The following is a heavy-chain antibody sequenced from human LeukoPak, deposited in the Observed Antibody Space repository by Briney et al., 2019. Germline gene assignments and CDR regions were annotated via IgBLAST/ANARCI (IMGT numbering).Heavy chain of an antibody. Sequence: ASVKVSCKASGGTFSSYAISWVRQAPGQGLEWMGRIIPILGIANYAQKFQGRVTITADKSTSTAYMGLSSLRSEDTAVYYCATIDSSGYYLDYWGQGTLVTVSS. CDR2: IIPILGIA. CDR1: GGTFSSYA. CDR3: ATIDSSGYYLDY. J-gene: IGHJ4*02. V-gene: IGHV1-69*04. D-gene: IGHD3-22*01.